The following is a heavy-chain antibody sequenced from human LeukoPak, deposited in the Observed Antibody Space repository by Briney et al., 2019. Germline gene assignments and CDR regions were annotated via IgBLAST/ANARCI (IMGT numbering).Heavy chain of an antibody. CDR1: GFTFSSYA. D-gene: IGHD6-13*01. J-gene: IGHJ6*02. Sequence: SGGSLRLSCAASGFTFSSYAMSWVRQAPGKGLEWVSAISGSGGSTYYADSVKGRFTVSRDNSKNTLYLQMNSLRAEDTAVYYCAKLEQLPLAPYYYYYGMDVWGQGTTVTVSS. V-gene: IGHV3-23*01. CDR3: AKLEQLPLAPYYYYYGMDV. CDR2: ISGSGGST.